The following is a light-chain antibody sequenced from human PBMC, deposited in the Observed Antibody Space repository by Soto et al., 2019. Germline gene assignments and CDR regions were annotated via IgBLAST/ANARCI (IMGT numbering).Light chain of an antibody. J-gene: IGKJ1*01. V-gene: IGKV3-20*01. CDR1: QSVSSN. Sequence: EIVMTQSPATLSASPGERATLSCRASQSVSSNLAWFQQKPGQAPRLLIYGASTRATGIPDRFSGSGSGTDFTPTISRLEPEDFAVYYCHQYGSAPRTFGQGTKVDIK. CDR2: GAS. CDR3: HQYGSAPRT.